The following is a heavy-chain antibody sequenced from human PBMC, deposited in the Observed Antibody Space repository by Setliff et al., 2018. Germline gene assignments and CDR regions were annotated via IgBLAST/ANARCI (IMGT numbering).Heavy chain of an antibody. CDR3: ARAKMEESGKAQAGMDV. CDR2: INRNGSEK. CDR1: GFTFSSYW. D-gene: IGHD6-13*01. Sequence: GGSLRLSCAGSGFTFSSYWMTWVRQVPGRGLEWVANINRNGSEKYYLDSVKGRFTISRDNAENSLYLQMDSLRAEDTAVYYCARAKMEESGKAQAGMDVWGKGTTVTVSS. V-gene: IGHV3-7*01. J-gene: IGHJ6*04.